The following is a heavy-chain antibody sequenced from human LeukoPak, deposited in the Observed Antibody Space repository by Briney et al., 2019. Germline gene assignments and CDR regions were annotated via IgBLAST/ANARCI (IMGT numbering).Heavy chain of an antibody. CDR3: AREGYSYGLSFDY. V-gene: IGHV3-30*03. CDR1: GFTFSNYD. Sequence: PGGSLRLSCTDSGFTFSNYDMHWVRQAPGKGLEWVAVISYDGSNKYYADSVKGRFTISRDNSKNTLYLQMNSLRAEDTAVYYCAREGYSYGLSFDYWGQGTLVTVSS. CDR2: ISYDGSNK. J-gene: IGHJ4*02. D-gene: IGHD5-18*01.